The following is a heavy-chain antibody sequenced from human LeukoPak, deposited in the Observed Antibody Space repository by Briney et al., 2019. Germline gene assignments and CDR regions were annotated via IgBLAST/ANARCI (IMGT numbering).Heavy chain of an antibody. CDR2: ISYDGSNK. CDR3: AKGTLPGYMDV. CDR1: GFTFSSYA. V-gene: IGHV3-30-3*01. J-gene: IGHJ6*03. Sequence: GGSLRLSCAASGFTFSSYAMHWVRQAPGKGLEWVAVISYDGSNKYYADSVKGRFTISRDNSKNTLYLQMNSLRAEDTAVYYCAKGTLPGYMDVWGKGTTVTVSS.